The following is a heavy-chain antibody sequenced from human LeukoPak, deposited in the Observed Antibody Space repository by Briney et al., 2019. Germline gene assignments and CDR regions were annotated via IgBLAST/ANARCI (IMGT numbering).Heavy chain of an antibody. CDR2: INPNSGGT. CDR3: VRAYSSSWYPGDYYYYMDV. V-gene: IGHV1-2*02. D-gene: IGHD6-13*01. J-gene: IGHJ6*03. CDR1: GGTFSSYA. Sequence: ASVKVSCKASGGTFSSYAISWVRQAPGQGLEWMGWINPNSGGTNYAQKFQGRVTMTRDTSISTAYMELSRLRSDDTAVYYCVRAYSSSWYPGDYYYYMDVWGKGTTVTVSS.